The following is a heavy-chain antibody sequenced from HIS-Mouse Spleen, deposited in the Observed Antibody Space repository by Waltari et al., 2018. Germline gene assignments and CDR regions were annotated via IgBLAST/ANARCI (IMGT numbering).Heavy chain of an antibody. CDR2: IIPILGIA. V-gene: IGHV1-69*04. CDR1: GGTFSSYA. CDR3: ARDPRSSGYYYNYYYYGMDV. J-gene: IGHJ6*02. D-gene: IGHD3-22*01. Sequence: QVQLVQSGAEVKKPGSSVKVSCKASGGTFSSYAISWVRQPPGQGLEWMGRIIPILGIANYAQKFQGRVTITADKSTSTAYMELSSLRSEDTAVYYCARDPRSSGYYYNYYYYGMDVWGQGTTVTVSS.